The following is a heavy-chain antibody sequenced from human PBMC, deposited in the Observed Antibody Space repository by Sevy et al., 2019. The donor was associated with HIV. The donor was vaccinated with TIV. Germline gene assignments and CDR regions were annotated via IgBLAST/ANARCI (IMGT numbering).Heavy chain of an antibody. CDR3: ALERLSSDVAEYFQN. V-gene: IGHV3-30-3*01. CDR1: GFTFNRYS. D-gene: IGHD1-1*01. CDR2: ISFDATNK. J-gene: IGHJ1*01. Sequence: RLSCAASGFTFNRYSMHWVRQAPGKGLEWVATISFDATNKHYPDSVKGRFTISRDNFQNSLFLQMDSLRPEDTAVYYCALERLSSDVAEYFQNWGQGTLVTVSS.